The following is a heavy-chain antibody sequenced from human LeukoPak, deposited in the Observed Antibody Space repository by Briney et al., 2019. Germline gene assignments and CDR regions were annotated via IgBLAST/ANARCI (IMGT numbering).Heavy chain of an antibody. CDR3: ASPELSGYDLDY. CDR1: GYTFTSYA. D-gene: IGHD5-12*01. V-gene: IGHV1-3*01. Sequence: ASVKVSCKASGYTFTSYAMHWVRQAPGQRLEWMGWINAGNGNTKYSQKFQGRVTITRDTSASTAYMELSSLRSEDTAVYYCASPELSGYDLDYWGQGTLVTVSS. J-gene: IGHJ4*02. CDR2: INAGNGNT.